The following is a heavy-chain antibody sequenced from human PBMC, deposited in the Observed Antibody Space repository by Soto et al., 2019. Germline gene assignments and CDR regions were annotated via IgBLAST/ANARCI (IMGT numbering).Heavy chain of an antibody. Sequence: QVQLVQSGAEVKKPGSSVKVSCKASGGTFSSYAISWVRQAPGQGLEWMGGIIPIFGTANYAKKFQGRVTITADESTSKAYKELSSLRSEDTAVYYCGRERLLWFGELLPSRSAGMDVWGQGTTVTVSS. CDR2: IIPIFGTA. V-gene: IGHV1-69*01. CDR3: GRERLLWFGELLPSRSAGMDV. CDR1: GGTFSSYA. D-gene: IGHD3-10*01. J-gene: IGHJ6*02.